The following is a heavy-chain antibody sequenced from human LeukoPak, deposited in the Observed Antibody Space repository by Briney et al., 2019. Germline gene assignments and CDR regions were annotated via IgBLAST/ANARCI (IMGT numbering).Heavy chain of an antibody. Sequence: GGSLRLSCAASGFIFSAYYMSWIRQAPGKGLEWVSYISSSGSSIYYADSVKGRFTISRDNAKESLYLQMNSLRAEDTAVYYCARKGPMIVEDYWGQGTLVTVSS. D-gene: IGHD3-22*01. J-gene: IGHJ4*02. CDR2: ISSSGSSI. CDR1: GFIFSAYY. CDR3: ARKGPMIVEDY. V-gene: IGHV3-11*04.